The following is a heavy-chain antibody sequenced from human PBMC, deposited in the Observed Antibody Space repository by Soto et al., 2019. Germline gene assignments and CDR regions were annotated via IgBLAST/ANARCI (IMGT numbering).Heavy chain of an antibody. D-gene: IGHD5-18*01. V-gene: IGHV4-30-4*01. CDR1: GGSISSGDYY. CDR3: AREGGYSYGWMGYYGMDV. J-gene: IGHJ6*02. CDR2: IYYSGST. Sequence: PSETLSLTCTVSGGSISSGDYYWSWIRQPPGKGLEWIGYIYYSGSTYYNPSLKSRVTISVDTSKNQFSLKLSSVTAADTAVYYCAREGGYSYGWMGYYGMDVWGQRTTFPVS.